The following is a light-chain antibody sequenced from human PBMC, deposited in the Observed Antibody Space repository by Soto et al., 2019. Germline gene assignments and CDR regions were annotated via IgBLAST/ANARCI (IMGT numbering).Light chain of an antibody. J-gene: IGKJ1*01. V-gene: IGKV1-5*01. CDR2: DAS. CDR3: QQYNSYSET. CDR1: QSISSW. Sequence: DIQMTQSPSTLSASVGDRVTITCRASQSISSWLAWYQQKPGKAPKFLIYDASSLESGVPSRFSGSGAGTEFPLTISSLQPDDFATYYCQQYNSYSETFGQGTKVDIK.